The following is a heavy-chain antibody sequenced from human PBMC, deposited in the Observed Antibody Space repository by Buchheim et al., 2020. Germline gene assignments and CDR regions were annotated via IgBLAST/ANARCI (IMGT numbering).Heavy chain of an antibody. Sequence: EVQLVESGGGLVQPGGSLRLSCAASGFTVSSNYMSWVRQAPGKGLEWVSVIYSGGSTYYADSVKGRFTISRDNSKNTLYLQMNSLRAEDTTVYYCARDLAAREYGMDVWGQGTT. D-gene: IGHD6-6*01. J-gene: IGHJ6*02. CDR3: ARDLAAREYGMDV. CDR2: IYSGGST. V-gene: IGHV3-66*01. CDR1: GFTVSSNY.